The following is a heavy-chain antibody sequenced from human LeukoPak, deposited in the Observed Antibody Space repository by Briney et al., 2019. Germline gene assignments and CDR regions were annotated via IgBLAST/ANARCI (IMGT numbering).Heavy chain of an antibody. V-gene: IGHV3-66*01. CDR3: ARDVAPSDYDFWSGYYFENAFDI. CDR1: GFAVSSNY. J-gene: IGHJ3*02. D-gene: IGHD3-3*01. CDR2: IYSGGST. Sequence: GGSLRLSCAASGFAVSSNYMSWVRQAPGKGLEWVSVIYSGGSTYYADSVKGRFTISRDNAKNSLYLQMNSLRAEDTAVYYCARDVAPSDYDFWSGYYFENAFDIWGQGTMVTVSS.